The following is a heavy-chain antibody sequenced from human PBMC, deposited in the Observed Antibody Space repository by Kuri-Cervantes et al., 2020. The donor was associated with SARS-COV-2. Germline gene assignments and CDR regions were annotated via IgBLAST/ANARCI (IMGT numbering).Heavy chain of an antibody. Sequence: ASVKVSCKASGYTFTSYGISWVRQAPGQGLEWMGWMNPNSGNTGYAQKFQGRVTMTRNTSISTAYMELSSLRSEDTAVYYCARVASSWYSLDYYYYMDVWGKGPRSPSP. V-gene: IGHV1-8*02. J-gene: IGHJ6*03. CDR3: ARVASSWYSLDYYYYMDV. CDR2: MNPNSGNT. CDR1: GYTFTSYG. D-gene: IGHD6-13*01.